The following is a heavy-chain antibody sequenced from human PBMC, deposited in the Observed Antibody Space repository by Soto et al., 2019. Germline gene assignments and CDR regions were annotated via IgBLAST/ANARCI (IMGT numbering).Heavy chain of an antibody. CDR1: GFTFSSYS. J-gene: IGHJ1*01. V-gene: IGHV3-21*01. CDR3: ARRGPGAYFQH. CDR2: ISSSSSYI. Sequence: EVQLVESGGGLVKPGGSLRLSCAASGFTFSSYSMNWVRQAPGKGLEWVSSISSSSSYIYSADSVKGRFTISRDNAKNALYLQMNSLRAEDTAIYYCARRGPGAYFQHWGQGTLVTVSS. D-gene: IGHD1-26*01.